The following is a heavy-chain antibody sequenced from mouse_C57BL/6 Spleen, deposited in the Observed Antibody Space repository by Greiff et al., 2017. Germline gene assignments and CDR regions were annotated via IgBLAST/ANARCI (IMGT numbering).Heavy chain of an antibody. Sequence: VQLQQSGTVLARPGASVKMSCKTSGYTFTSYWMHWVKQRPGQGLEWIGAIYPGNSDTSYNQQFKGKAKLTAVTSASTAYMELSSLTNEDSAVYYCTRGYYYGSSFYWYFDVWGTGTTVTVSS. CDR3: TRGYYYGSSFYWYFDV. D-gene: IGHD1-1*01. CDR2: IYPGNSDT. J-gene: IGHJ1*03. CDR1: GYTFTSYW. V-gene: IGHV1-5*01.